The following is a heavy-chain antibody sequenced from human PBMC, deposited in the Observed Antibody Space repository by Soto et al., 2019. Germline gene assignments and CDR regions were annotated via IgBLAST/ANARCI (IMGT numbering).Heavy chain of an antibody. V-gene: IGHV3-11*01. J-gene: IGHJ3*02. CDR1: GFTFSDYY. Sequence: GGSLRLSCAASGFTFSDYYMSWIRQAPGKGLEWVSYISSSGSTIYYADSVKGRFTIPRDNAKNSLYLQMNSLRAEDTAVYYCAGALYYYDSSGYLNDAFDIWGQGTMVTVSS. D-gene: IGHD3-22*01. CDR3: AGALYYYDSSGYLNDAFDI. CDR2: ISSSGSTI.